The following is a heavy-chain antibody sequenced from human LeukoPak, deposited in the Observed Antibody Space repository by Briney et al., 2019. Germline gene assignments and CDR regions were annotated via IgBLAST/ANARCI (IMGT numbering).Heavy chain of an antibody. Sequence: SETLSLTCAVYGGSFSGYYWSWIRQPPGKGLEWIGEINHSGSTNYNPSLKSRVTISVDTSKNQFSLKLSSVTAADTAVYYCARLSQVGATKVDYWGQGTLVTVSS. V-gene: IGHV4-34*01. CDR2: INHSGST. CDR3: ARLSQVGATKVDY. D-gene: IGHD1-26*01. CDR1: GGSFSGYY. J-gene: IGHJ4*02.